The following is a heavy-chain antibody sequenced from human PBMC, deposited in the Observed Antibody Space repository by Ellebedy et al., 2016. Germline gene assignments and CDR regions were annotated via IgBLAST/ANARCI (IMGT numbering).Heavy chain of an antibody. Sequence: GESLKISCAASGFTVSSNYMSWVRQAPGKGLEWVSVIYSGGSTYYADSVKGRFTISRDNSKNTLYLQMNSLRAEDTAVYYCARDRVQYSSSPTEFDAFDIWGQGTMVTVSS. CDR3: ARDRVQYSSSPTEFDAFDI. J-gene: IGHJ3*02. V-gene: IGHV3-66*01. D-gene: IGHD6-13*01. CDR2: IYSGGST. CDR1: GFTVSSNY.